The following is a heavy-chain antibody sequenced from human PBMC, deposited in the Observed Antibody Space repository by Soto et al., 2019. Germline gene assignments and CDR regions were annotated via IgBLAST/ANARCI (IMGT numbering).Heavy chain of an antibody. Sequence: SETLSLTCTGSGGSISSPHDYWGWMRQSPGRGLEWIASIYHSGSSYYNPSLKSRITISVDTSKNQFSLNLTSVTAADTAVYYCAKHGLTASMAYYIHLWGRGTLVTAPQ. CDR2: IYHSGSS. J-gene: IGHJ4*02. D-gene: IGHD2-21*01. CDR1: GGSISSPHDY. CDR3: AKHGLTASMAYYIHL. V-gene: IGHV4-39*01.